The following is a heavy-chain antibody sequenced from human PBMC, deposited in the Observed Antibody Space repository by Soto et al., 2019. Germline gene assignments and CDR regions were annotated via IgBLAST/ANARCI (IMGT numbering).Heavy chain of an antibody. CDR2: INSXGTTT. D-gene: IGHD3-22*01. CDR3: VRDIR. Sequence: VQLVESGGGLVQPGGSLRLSCAASGFTFNNFWMYWVRQTPEKGLVWGSGINSXGTTTIYADSVKGRFTISRDNXXXXXXXXXXXXXXXXXAIYYCVRDIRWGQGTLVTVSS. V-gene: IGHV3-74*01. CDR1: GFTFNNFW. J-gene: IGHJ4*02.